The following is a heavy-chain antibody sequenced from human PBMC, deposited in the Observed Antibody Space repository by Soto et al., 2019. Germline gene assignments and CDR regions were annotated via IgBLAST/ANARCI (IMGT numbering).Heavy chain of an antibody. Sequence: SETLSLTCTVSGGSISSSSYYWGWIRQPPGKGLEWIGSIYYSGSTYYNPSLKSRVTISVDTSKNQFSLKLSSVTAADTAVYYCARLNYDFWSGQLGHSNYYYGIDVLDQGTTVTFSS. CDR1: GGSISSSSYY. J-gene: IGHJ6*02. V-gene: IGHV4-39*01. CDR3: ARLNYDFWSGQLGHSNYYYGIDV. CDR2: IYYSGST. D-gene: IGHD3-3*01.